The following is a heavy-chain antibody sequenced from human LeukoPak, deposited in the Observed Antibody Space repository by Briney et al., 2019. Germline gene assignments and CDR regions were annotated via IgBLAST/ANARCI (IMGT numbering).Heavy chain of an antibody. D-gene: IGHD6-13*01. J-gene: IGHJ4*02. CDR1: GGTFSSYA. Sequence: ASVKVSCKASGGTFSSYAISWVRQAPGQGLEWMGRIIPILGIANYAQKFQGRVTITADESTSTAYMELSSLRSEDTAVYYCARNIAAAGTAADYWGQGTLVTVSS. CDR3: ARNIAAAGTAADY. V-gene: IGHV1-69*04. CDR2: IIPILGIA.